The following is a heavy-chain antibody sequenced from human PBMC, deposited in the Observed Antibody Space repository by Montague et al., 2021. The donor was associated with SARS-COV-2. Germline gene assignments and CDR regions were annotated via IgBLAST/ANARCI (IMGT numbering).Heavy chain of an antibody. Sequence: SETLSLTCTVSGXAMSSYYWSWIRQPPGKGLEWIGYIYYSGSTNYNPSLKSRVTISVDTSKNQFSLKLRSVTAADTALYFCARGTGYDYYFDCWGLGTLVTVSS. CDR3: ARGTGYDYYFDC. CDR1: GXAMSSYY. V-gene: IGHV4-59*01. D-gene: IGHD5-12*01. CDR2: IYYSGST. J-gene: IGHJ4*02.